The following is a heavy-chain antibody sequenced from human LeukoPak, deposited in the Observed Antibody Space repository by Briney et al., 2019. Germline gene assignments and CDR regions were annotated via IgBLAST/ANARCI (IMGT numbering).Heavy chain of an antibody. CDR1: GGSISSYY. CDR3: ARESGYSYGSGSSPHGYYYYYGMDV. D-gene: IGHD3-10*01. J-gene: IGHJ6*02. Sequence: PSETLSLTCTVSGGSISSYYWSWIRQPPGKGLEWIGYIYYSGSTNYNPSLKSRVIISVDTSKNQFSLKLSSVTAADTAVYYCARESGYSYGSGSSPHGYYYYYGMDVWGQGTTVTVSS. V-gene: IGHV4-59*01. CDR2: IYYSGST.